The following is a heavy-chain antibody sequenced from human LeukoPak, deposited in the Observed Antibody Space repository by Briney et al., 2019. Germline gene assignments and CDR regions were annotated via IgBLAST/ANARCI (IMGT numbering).Heavy chain of an antibody. CDR1: GYTFTGYY. J-gene: IGHJ5*02. CDR3: ARAKGVNTRAWFDP. CDR2: INPNSGGT. Sequence: GASVKVSCKASGYTFTGYYMHWVRQAPGQGLEWMGWINPNSGGTNYAQKFQGRVTMTRDASISTAYMELSRLRSDDTAVYYCARAKGVNTRAWFDPWGQGTLVTVSS. V-gene: IGHV1-2*02. D-gene: IGHD1/OR15-1a*01.